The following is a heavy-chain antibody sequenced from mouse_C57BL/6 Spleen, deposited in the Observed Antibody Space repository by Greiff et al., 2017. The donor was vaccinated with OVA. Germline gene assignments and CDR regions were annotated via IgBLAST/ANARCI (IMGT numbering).Heavy chain of an antibody. CDR3: ARRACNWDGWYFDV. CDR2: IYPGDGDT. J-gene: IGHJ1*03. V-gene: IGHV1-80*01. CDR1: GYAFSSYW. D-gene: IGHD4-1*02. Sequence: QVQLQQSGAELVKPGASVKLSCKASGYAFSSYWMNWVKQRPGKGLEWIGQIYPGDGDTNYNGKFQGKATLTADKSSSTDYMQLSSLTSEDSAVNCCARRACNWDGWYFDVWGTGTTVTVSS.